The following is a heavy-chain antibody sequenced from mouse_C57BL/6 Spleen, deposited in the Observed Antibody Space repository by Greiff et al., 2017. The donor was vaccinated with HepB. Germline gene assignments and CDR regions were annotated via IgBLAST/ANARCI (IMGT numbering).Heavy chain of an antibody. CDR2: IYPSDSET. CDR3: ARPDTVVDSWFAY. Sequence: QVQLQQPGAELVRPGSSVKLSCKASGYTFTSYWMDWVKQRPGQGLEWIGNIYPSDSETHYNQKFKDKATLTVDKSSSTAYMQLSSLPSEDSAVYYCARPDTVVDSWFAYWGQGTLVTVSA. V-gene: IGHV1-61*01. CDR1: GYTFTSYW. D-gene: IGHD1-1*01. J-gene: IGHJ3*01.